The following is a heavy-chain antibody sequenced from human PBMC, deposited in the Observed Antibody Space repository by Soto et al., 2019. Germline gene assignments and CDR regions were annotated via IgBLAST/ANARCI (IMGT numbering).Heavy chain of an antibody. V-gene: IGHV1-69*13. CDR2: IIPIFGTA. J-gene: IGHJ5*02. CDR1: GGTSSSYA. Sequence: ASVKVSCKASGGTSSSYAISWVRQAPGQGLEWMGGIIPIFGTANYAQKFQGRVTITADESTSTAYMELSSLRSEETAVYYCARHNYDSSGYPNCFDTWGQGTLATVSS. CDR3: ARHNYDSSGYPNCFDT. D-gene: IGHD3-22*01.